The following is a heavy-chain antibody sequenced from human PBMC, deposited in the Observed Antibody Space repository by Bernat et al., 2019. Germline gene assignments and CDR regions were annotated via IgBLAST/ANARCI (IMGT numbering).Heavy chain of an antibody. CDR1: GYTFTHHG. CDR2: ISGYNGDT. Sequence: QVQLVQSGTEVKKPGASVRVSCKTSGYTFTHHGIGWVRQAPGQGLEWLGWISGYNGDTIYAQGLQGRVTMNTYTPTNTAYRELTGLRTDDTAVYYCARDPSNTSGWYAYFDSWGQGTLVTVSS. CDR3: ARDPSNTSGWYAYFDS. V-gene: IGHV1-18*01. D-gene: IGHD6-19*01. J-gene: IGHJ4*02.